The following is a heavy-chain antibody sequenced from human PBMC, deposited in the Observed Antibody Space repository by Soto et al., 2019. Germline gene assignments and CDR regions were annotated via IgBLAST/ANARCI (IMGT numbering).Heavy chain of an antibody. CDR3: AKPFIAWSPSNWFDP. CDR2: ISGSGGST. CDR1: GFTFSSYA. V-gene: IGHV3-23*01. D-gene: IGHD1-26*01. J-gene: IGHJ5*02. Sequence: PGGSLRLSCAASGFTFSSYAMSWVRQAPGKGLEWVSAISGSGGSTYYADSVKGRFTISRDNSKNTLYLQMNSLRAEDTTVYYCAKPFIAWSPSNWFDPWGQGTLVTVSS.